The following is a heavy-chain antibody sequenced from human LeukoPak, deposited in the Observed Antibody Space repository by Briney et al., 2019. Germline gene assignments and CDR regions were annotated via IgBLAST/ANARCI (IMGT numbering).Heavy chain of an antibody. V-gene: IGHV3-23*01. CDR1: GFTFSSYW. CDR3: ARDQLGAVLYFDY. D-gene: IGHD1-1*01. Sequence: GGSLRLSCAASGFTFSSYWMSWVRQAPGRGLEWVSSIDYSGGSSYYADSVKGRFTISRDNSKNTLYLQINSLRVEDTAVYYCARDQLGAVLYFDYWGQGALVTVSS. CDR2: IDYSGGSS. J-gene: IGHJ4*02.